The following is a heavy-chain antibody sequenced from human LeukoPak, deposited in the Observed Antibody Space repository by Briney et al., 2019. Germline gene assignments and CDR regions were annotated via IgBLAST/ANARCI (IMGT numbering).Heavy chain of an antibody. J-gene: IGHJ4*02. V-gene: IGHV3-30-3*01. D-gene: IGHD6-19*01. CDR2: ISYDGSGQ. Sequence: PGGSLRLSCAASGFTFSSYAMHWVRQAPGKGLEWVALISYDGSGQYYTESVKGRFTISRDNSKNTLYLQVNSLRVEDTAVYYCARANRRFHTSGWYKDYWGEGTLVTVSS. CDR3: ARANRRFHTSGWYKDY. CDR1: GFTFSSYA.